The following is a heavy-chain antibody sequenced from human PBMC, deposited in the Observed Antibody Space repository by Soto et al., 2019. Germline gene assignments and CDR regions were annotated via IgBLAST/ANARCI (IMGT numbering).Heavy chain of an antibody. CDR3: ARAPTP. J-gene: IGHJ5*02. CDR1: GGSISSGGYS. CDR2: IYPSGST. V-gene: IGHV4-30-2*01. Sequence: QLQLQESGSGLVKPSQTLSLTCAVSGGSISSGGYSWSWIRPPPGKGLEWIGYIYPSGSTYYNPSLKSRFTKSVDKSKDQLSLKLSSVTAADTAVYYCARAPTPWGQGTLVTVSS.